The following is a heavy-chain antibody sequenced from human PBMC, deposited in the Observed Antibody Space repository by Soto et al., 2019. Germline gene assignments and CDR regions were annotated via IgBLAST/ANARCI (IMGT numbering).Heavy chain of an antibody. J-gene: IGHJ5*02. D-gene: IGHD2-15*01. CDR2: IYYTGST. Sequence: SETLSLTCTVSGGSVRSDSYYWNWIRQPPEKGLEWIGYIYYTGSTNYNPSLKSRVTISVDTSKNQFSLKLSSVTAADTAVYYCARVMSDCSGGSCYLDWFDPWGQGTLVTVSS. CDR3: ARVMSDCSGGSCYLDWFDP. CDR1: GGSVRSDSYY. V-gene: IGHV4-61*01.